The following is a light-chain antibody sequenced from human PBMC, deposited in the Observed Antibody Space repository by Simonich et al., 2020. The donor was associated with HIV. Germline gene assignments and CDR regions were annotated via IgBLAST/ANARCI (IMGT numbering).Light chain of an antibody. CDR3: QQYNNWPSPFT. V-gene: IGKV3-15*01. Sequence: EIVITQSPATLSVSPGERATLSCRTSQSISSNLAWYQRKPGQAPRLLIYGASNRATAIPARFRGSGFGTEFTLTISSMQSEDFAVYYCQQYNNWPSPFTFGPGTKVDIK. CDR2: GAS. CDR1: QSISSN. J-gene: IGKJ3*01.